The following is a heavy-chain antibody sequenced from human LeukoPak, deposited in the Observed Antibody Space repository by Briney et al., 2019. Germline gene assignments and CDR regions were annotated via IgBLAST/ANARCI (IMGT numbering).Heavy chain of an antibody. J-gene: IGHJ4*02. CDR3: ARNYGGYSH. D-gene: IGHD4-23*01. CDR2: ISGIGNT. Sequence: GGSLRLSCAASGFTFSSYTMNWVRQAPGKGLEWVSAISGIGNTYYADSVKGRFTISRDNAKNSLCLQMNSLRAEDTALYYCARNYGGYSHWGQGTLVTVSS. V-gene: IGHV3-21*01. CDR1: GFTFSSYT.